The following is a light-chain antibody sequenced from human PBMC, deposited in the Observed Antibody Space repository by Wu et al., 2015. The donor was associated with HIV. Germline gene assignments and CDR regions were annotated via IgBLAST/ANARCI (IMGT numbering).Light chain of an antibody. CDR1: QSVSSSY. CDR2: GAS. V-gene: IGKV3-20*01. CDR3: QQYNNWPRT. J-gene: IGKJ1*01. Sequence: EIVLTQSPGTLSLSPGERATLSCRASQSVSSSYLAWYQQKPGQAPRLLIYGASSRATGIPDRFSASGSGTEFTLTISSLQSEDFAVYYCQQYNNWPRTFGQGTKVEIK.